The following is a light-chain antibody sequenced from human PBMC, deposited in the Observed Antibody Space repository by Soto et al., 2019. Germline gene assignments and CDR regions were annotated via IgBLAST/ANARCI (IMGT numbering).Light chain of an antibody. V-gene: IGLV2-14*01. CDR1: SSDVGGYNY. Sequence: QSVLTQPASVSGSPGQSISISCTGTSSDVGGYNYVSWYQQHPGKAPKLMIYDVTNRPSGISSRFSGSKSANTASLTISGLKAEDEADYYCSSYTRSSTVVFGGGTKLTVL. CDR2: DVT. CDR3: SSYTRSSTVV. J-gene: IGLJ2*01.